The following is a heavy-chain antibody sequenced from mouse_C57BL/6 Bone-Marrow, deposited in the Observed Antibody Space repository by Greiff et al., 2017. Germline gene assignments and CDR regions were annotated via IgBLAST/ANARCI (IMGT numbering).Heavy chain of an antibody. CDR1: GFTFSSYG. CDR2: ISSGGSYT. CDR3: ARRGYPWFAY. V-gene: IGHV5-6*02. Sequence: EVKLMESGGDLVKPGGSLKLSCAASGFTFSSYGMSWVRQTPDKRLAWVATISSGGSYTYYPDSVKGRFTISRATAKNTLYRQMSSLKSEDTAMYYCARRGYPWFAYWGQGTLVTVSA. J-gene: IGHJ3*01. D-gene: IGHD3-1*01.